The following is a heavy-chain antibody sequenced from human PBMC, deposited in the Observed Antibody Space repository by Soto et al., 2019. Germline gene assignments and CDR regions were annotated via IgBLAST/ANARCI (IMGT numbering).Heavy chain of an antibody. CDR2: IHYSGST. V-gene: IGHV4-59*11. J-gene: IGHJ6*02. Sequence: PSETLSLTCTVSGDISGHYWSWIRQPPGKGLEWIGYIHYSGSTHYNPSLMSRVTISLDTSKNQFSLTPTSVIAADTAVYYCARGGGATSYYYYGMDVWGQGTTVTVSS. CDR3: ARGGGATSYYYYGMDV. D-gene: IGHD1-26*01. CDR1: GDISGHY.